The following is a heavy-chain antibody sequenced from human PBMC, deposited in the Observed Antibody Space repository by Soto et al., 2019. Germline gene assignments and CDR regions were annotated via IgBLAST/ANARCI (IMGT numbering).Heavy chain of an antibody. CDR2: IYYSGST. J-gene: IGHJ4*02. CDR1: GGSISSYY. CDR3: ARHKTFGGVIVMPFDY. V-gene: IGHV4-59*08. Sequence: SDTRPLTCTVSGGSISSYYWGWIRQPPGKGLEWIGYIYYSGSTNYNPSLKSRVTISVDTSKNQLSLKLSSVTAADTAVYYCARHKTFGGVIVMPFDYRGQGTLVTVS. D-gene: IGHD3-16*02.